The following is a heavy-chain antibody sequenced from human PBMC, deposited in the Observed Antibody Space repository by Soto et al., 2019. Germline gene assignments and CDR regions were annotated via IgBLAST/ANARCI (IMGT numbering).Heavy chain of an antibody. D-gene: IGHD2-2*01. V-gene: IGHV3-15*01. CDR2: IKSKTDGGTT. Sequence: GGSLRLSCAASGFTFSNAWMSWVRQAPGKGLEWVGRIKSKTDGGTTDYAAPVKGRFTISRDDSKNTLYLQMNSLKTEDTAVYYCTTAGGIVVVPAAPRGYYYYGMDVWGQGTTVTVSS. CDR3: TTAGGIVVVPAAPRGYYYYGMDV. J-gene: IGHJ6*02. CDR1: GFTFSNAW.